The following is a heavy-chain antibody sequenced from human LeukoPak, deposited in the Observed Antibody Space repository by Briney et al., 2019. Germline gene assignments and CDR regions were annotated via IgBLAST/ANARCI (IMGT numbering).Heavy chain of an antibody. V-gene: IGHV4-39*01. J-gene: IGHJ4*02. Sequence: SETLSLTCTVSGGSISSSSYYWGWIRLPPGKGLEWIGSIYYSGSTYYNPSLKSRVTISVDTSKNQFSLKLSSVTAADTAVYYCARHQGGLLGYCSSTSCYRGLYYFDYWGQGTLVTVSS. CDR1: GGSISSSSYY. CDR3: ARHQGGLLGYCSSTSCYRGLYYFDY. D-gene: IGHD2-2*02. CDR2: IYYSGST.